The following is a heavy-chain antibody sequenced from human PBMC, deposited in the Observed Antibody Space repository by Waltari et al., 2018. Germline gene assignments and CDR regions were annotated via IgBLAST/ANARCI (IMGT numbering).Heavy chain of an antibody. V-gene: IGHV3-33*08. CDR3: ARGGDTVTPEADAFDI. CDR2: IWYDGSNK. Sequence: QVQLVESGGGVVQPGRSLRLSCAASGFTFSSYGMHWVRQAPGKGLEWVAVIWYDGSNKYYADSVKGRFTISRDNSKNTLYLQMNSLRAEDTAMYYCARGGDTVTPEADAFDIWGQGTMVTVSS. D-gene: IGHD4-17*01. CDR1: GFTFSSYG. J-gene: IGHJ3*02.